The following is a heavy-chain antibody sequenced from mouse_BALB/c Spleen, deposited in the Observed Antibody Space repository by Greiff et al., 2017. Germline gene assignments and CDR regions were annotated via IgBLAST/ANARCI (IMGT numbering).Heavy chain of an antibody. D-gene: IGHD2-1*01. V-gene: IGHV5-17*02. CDR3: ARYGNYDGGFAY. CDR2: ISSGSSTI. CDR1: GFTFSSFG. J-gene: IGHJ3*01. Sequence: EGQLVESGGGLVQPGGSRKLSCAASGFTFSSFGMHWVRQAPEKGLEWVAYISSGSSTIYYADTVKGRFTISRDNPKNTLFLQMTSLRSEDTAMYYCARYGNYDGGFAYWGQGTLVTVSA.